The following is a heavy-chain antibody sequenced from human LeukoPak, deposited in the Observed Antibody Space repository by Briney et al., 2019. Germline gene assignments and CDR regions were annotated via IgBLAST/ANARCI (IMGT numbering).Heavy chain of an antibody. Sequence: PSETLSLTCAVSGYSISSGYYWGWIRQPPGKGLEWIGSIYHSGSTYYNPSLKSRVTISVDTSKNQFSPKLSSVTAADTAVYYCARSSVAVNSYYFDYWGQGTLVTVSS. CDR2: IYHSGST. CDR3: ARSSVAVNSYYFDY. CDR1: GYSISSGYY. D-gene: IGHD6-19*01. J-gene: IGHJ4*02. V-gene: IGHV4-38-2*01.